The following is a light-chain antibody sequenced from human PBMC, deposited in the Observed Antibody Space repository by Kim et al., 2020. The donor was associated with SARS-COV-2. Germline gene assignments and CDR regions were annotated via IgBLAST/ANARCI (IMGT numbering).Light chain of an antibody. CDR1: QGIRSD. J-gene: IGKJ1*01. CDR3: LQHHAYPRT. V-gene: IGKV1-17*01. Sequence: ASLGDRVPITCRASQGIRSDLGWYQQKPGRAPTRLIYGASTLESGVPSRFSGSGSGTEFTLTISSLQPEDFATYYCLQHHAYPRTFGQGTKVDIK. CDR2: GAS.